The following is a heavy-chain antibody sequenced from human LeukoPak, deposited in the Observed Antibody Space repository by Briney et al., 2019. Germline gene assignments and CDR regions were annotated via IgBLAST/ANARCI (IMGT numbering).Heavy chain of an antibody. D-gene: IGHD3-3*01. Sequence: PGGSLRLSCAASGFTFSSYGMHWVRQAPGKGLEWVAVIWYDGSNKYYADSVKGRFTISRDNSKNTLYLQMNSLRAEDTAVYYCARVAGYELRFLEWLDYYYGMDVWGQGTTVTVSS. CDR3: ARVAGYELRFLEWLDYYYGMDV. CDR1: GFTFSSYG. CDR2: IWYDGSNK. V-gene: IGHV3-33*01. J-gene: IGHJ6*02.